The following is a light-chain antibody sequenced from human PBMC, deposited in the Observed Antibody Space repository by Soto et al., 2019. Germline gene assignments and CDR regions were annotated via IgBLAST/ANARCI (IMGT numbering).Light chain of an antibody. CDR1: QSITSSH. CDR3: QQYNKWPQT. CDR2: GAS. J-gene: IGKJ1*01. Sequence: EIVLTQSPGTLSLSPGERATLSCRASQSITSSHLAWYQQRPGQAPRLLIYGASTRATGTPDRFNGGGSGTDFTLTITRLEPEDFAVYYCQQYNKWPQTFGQGTKVDIK. V-gene: IGKV3-20*01.